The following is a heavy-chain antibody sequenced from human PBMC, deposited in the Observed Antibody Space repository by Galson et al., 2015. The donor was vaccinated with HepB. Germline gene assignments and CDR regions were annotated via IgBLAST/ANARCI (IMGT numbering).Heavy chain of an antibody. V-gene: IGHV3-23*01. CDR3: ARGKFWSGYPGGVFDY. CDR1: GFTFNSYA. J-gene: IGHJ4*02. CDR2: ISSSGDST. D-gene: IGHD3-3*01. Sequence: SLRLSCAASGFTFNSYAMNWVRQAPGKGLEWVSAISSSGDSTFYADSVKGRFTISRENAKNSLYLQMNSLRAGDTAVYYCARGKFWSGYPGGVFDYWGQGTLVTVSS.